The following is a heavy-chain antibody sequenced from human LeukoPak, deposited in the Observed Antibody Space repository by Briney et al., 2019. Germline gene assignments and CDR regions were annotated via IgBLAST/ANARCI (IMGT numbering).Heavy chain of an antibody. D-gene: IGHD2-15*01. J-gene: IGHJ4*02. V-gene: IGHV1-2*02. CDR2: INPNSGGT. CDR1: GYTFTGYY. Sequence: GASVKVSCKASGYTFTGYYMHWVRQAPGQGLEWMAWINPNSGGTNYAQKFQGRVTMTRDTSISTAYMELSRLRSDDTAVYYCARSCRGGSCYVDYWGQGTLVTVSS. CDR3: ARSCRGGSCYVDY.